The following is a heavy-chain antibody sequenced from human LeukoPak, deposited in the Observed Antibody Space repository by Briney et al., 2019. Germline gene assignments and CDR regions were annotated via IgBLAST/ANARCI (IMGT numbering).Heavy chain of an antibody. CDR2: IYYSGST. Sequence: SETLSLTCTISGGSISSYYWSWIRQPPGKGLEWIGYIYYSGSTNYNPSLKSRVTISVDTSKNQFSLKLSSVTAADTAVYYCAMVVTQGYYFDYWGQGTLVTVSS. D-gene: IGHD2-21*02. J-gene: IGHJ4*02. CDR3: AMVVTQGYYFDY. CDR1: GGSISSYY. V-gene: IGHV4-59*01.